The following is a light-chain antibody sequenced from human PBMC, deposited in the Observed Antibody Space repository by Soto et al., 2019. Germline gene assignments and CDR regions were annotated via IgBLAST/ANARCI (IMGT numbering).Light chain of an antibody. CDR2: GAS. CDR1: QSVSSN. Sequence: MVFTQSPATLSESPRERATLSCRASQSVSSNLAWYQQKPGQAPRLLIYGASTRATGIPARFSGSGSGTEFTLTISSLQSEDFAVYYCQQYNNWPRRTFGQGTKVDI. J-gene: IGKJ1*01. CDR3: QQYNNWPRRT. V-gene: IGKV3-15*01.